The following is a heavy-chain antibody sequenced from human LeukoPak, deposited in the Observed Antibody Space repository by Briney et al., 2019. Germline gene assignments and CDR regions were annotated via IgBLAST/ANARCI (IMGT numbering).Heavy chain of an antibody. CDR1: GGSFSGYY. Sequence: SETLSLTCAVYGGSFSGYYWSWIRQPPGKGLEWIGEINHSGSTNYNPSLKSRVTISVDTSKNQFSLKLSSVTAADTAVYYCARSGEQWLVKWGQGTLVAVSS. CDR3: ARSGEQWLVK. J-gene: IGHJ4*02. V-gene: IGHV4-34*01. D-gene: IGHD6-19*01. CDR2: INHSGST.